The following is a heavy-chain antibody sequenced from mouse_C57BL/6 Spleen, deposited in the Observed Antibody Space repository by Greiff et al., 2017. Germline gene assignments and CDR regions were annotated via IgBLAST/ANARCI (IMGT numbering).Heavy chain of an antibody. J-gene: IGHJ2*01. V-gene: IGHV1-55*01. D-gene: IGHD2-3*01. CDR2: IYPGSGST. CDR3: VRIYDLYYFDY. Sequence: QVHVKQSGAELVKPGASVKMSCKASGYTFTSYWITWVKQRPGQGLEWIGDIYPGSGSTNYNEKFKSKATLTVDTSSSTAYMQLSSLTSEDSAVYYCVRIYDLYYFDYWGQGTTLTVSS. CDR1: GYTFTSYW.